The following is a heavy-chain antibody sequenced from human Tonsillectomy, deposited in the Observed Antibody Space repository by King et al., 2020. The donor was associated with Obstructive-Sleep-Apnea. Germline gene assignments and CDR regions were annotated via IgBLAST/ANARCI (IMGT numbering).Heavy chain of an antibody. CDR3: AKDVDIAGFKGIDV. CDR1: GFTFDDYA. D-gene: IGHD2-15*01. Sequence: VQLVESGGVVVQPGGSLRLSCAASGFTFDDYARHWVRQAPGKGLEWVSLISWDGDSNYYADSVKGRFIISRDNSKNSRYLQMNSPRAEDTALYFCAKDVDIAGFKGIDVWGHGTTVTVSS. J-gene: IGHJ6*02. CDR2: ISWDGDSN. V-gene: IGHV3-43D*03.